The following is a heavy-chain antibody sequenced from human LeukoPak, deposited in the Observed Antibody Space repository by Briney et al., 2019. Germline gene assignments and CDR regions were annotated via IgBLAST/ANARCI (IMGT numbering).Heavy chain of an antibody. CDR3: AKDRGSSGYYDY. CDR2: ISYDGSNK. D-gene: IGHD3-22*01. J-gene: IGHJ4*02. V-gene: IGHV3-30*18. Sequence: PGGSLRLSCAASGFTFSSYGMHWVRRAPGKGLEWVAVISYDGSNKYYADSVKGRFTISRDNSKNTLYLQMNSLRAEDTAVYYCAKDRGSSGYYDYWGQGTLVTVSS. CDR1: GFTFSSYG.